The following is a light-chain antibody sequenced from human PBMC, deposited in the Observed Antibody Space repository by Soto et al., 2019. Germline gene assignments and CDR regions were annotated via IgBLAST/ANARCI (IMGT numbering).Light chain of an antibody. V-gene: IGKV1-12*01. CDR3: QQANSFPLT. CDR1: QGISSL. J-gene: IGKJ4*01. CDR2: TAS. Sequence: DIQMTQSPSSVSASVGDRVTITCRASQGISSLLAWYQQKPGKAPNLLIHTASSLQSGVPSRFSGSGSGTDFTLTFSSLQLEDFATYYCQQANSFPLTFGGGTKVEIK.